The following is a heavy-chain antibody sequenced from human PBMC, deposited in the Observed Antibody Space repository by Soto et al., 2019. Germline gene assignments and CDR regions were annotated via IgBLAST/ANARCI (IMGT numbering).Heavy chain of an antibody. CDR3: STRAYDTNGYYRFDP. CDR1: GGSISSFTYY. D-gene: IGHD3-22*01. Sequence: SETLSLTCSVSGGSISSFTYYWGWIRQPPGKGLEWIGTVYYNENTYYNPSLKSRVTITVDTAKNQFSLNLRSVTAADTAMYYCSTRAYDTNGYYRFDPWGQGTLVTVSS. V-gene: IGHV4-39*01. J-gene: IGHJ5*01. CDR2: VYYNENT.